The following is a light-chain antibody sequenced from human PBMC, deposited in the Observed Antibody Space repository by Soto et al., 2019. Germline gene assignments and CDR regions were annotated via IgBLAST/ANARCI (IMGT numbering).Light chain of an antibody. J-gene: IGLJ2*01. CDR1: SSDVGAYNY. CDR2: YVS. CDR3: SSYTSTNSL. V-gene: IGLV2-14*03. Sequence: QSVLTQPASVSGSPGESITISCTGTSSDVGAYNYVSWYQQHPGKAPKLMIYYVSNRPSGVSNRFSGSKSGNTASLTISGLQAEDEADYYCSSYTSTNSLFGGGTKLTVL.